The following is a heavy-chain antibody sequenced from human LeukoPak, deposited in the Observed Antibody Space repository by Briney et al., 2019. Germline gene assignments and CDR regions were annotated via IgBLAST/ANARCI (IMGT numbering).Heavy chain of an antibody. Sequence: GGSLRLSCAASGFTFSSDSMSWVRQAPGEGLEWISYISRSSSTIYYADSVRGRFTISRYNGKNSLYLQMDSLRAEDTAVYFCARVVTVSGWRFDHWGQGTLVTVSS. CDR1: GFTFSSDS. CDR3: ARVVTVSGWRFDH. D-gene: IGHD4-11*01. J-gene: IGHJ4*02. V-gene: IGHV3-48*01. CDR2: ISRSSSTI.